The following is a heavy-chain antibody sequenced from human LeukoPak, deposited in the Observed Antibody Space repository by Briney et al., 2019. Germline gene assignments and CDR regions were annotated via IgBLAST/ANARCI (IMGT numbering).Heavy chain of an antibody. CDR1: GFTFDDYG. CDR2: INWNGGST. V-gene: IGHV3-20*04. Sequence: PGGSLRLSCAASGFTFDDYGMSWVRQAPGKGLEWVSGINWNGGSTGYADSVKGRFTISRDNAKNSLYLQMNSLRAEDTALYYCARNTRSYRYSYFDYWGQGTLVTVSS. CDR3: ARNTRSYRYSYFDY. D-gene: IGHD3-16*02. J-gene: IGHJ4*02.